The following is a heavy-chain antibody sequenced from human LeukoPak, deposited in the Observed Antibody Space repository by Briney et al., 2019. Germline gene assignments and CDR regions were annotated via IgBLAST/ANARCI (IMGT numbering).Heavy chain of an antibody. Sequence: PGGSLRLSCAASGFTFSSYAMHWVRQAPGKGLEWVAVISYDGSNKYYADSVKGRFTISRDNSKNTLYLQMNSLRAEDTAVYYCAKSGEGAGHGRYYFDYWGQGTLVTVSS. CDR1: GFTFSSYA. CDR2: ISYDGSNK. V-gene: IGHV3-30*04. J-gene: IGHJ4*02. D-gene: IGHD6-19*01. CDR3: AKSGEGAGHGRYYFDY.